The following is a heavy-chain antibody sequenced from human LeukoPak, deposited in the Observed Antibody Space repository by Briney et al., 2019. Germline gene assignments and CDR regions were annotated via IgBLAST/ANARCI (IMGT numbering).Heavy chain of an antibody. CDR2: IKQDGSEK. V-gene: IGHV3-7*04. Sequence: PGRSLRLSCAASGFTFSSYWMSWVRQAPGKGLEWVANIKQDGSEKYYVDSVKGRFTISRDNAKNSLYLQMNTLRAEDTAVYYCAKDVSWNWFDPWGQGTLATVSS. J-gene: IGHJ5*02. CDR1: GFTFSSYW. CDR3: AKDVSWNWFDP.